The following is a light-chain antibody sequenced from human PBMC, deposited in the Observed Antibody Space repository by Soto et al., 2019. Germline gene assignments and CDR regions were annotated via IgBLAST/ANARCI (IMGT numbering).Light chain of an antibody. CDR3: QQYGSSRT. J-gene: IGKJ1*01. CDR2: GAS. V-gene: IGKV3-20*01. Sequence: EIVLTQSPGTLSLSPGERATLSCRASQSVSSSYLAWYQQKPGQAPRLLIYGASSRATGIPDRFSGSGSGTAFTLTISRLEPEDFAVYYCQQYGSSRTFGHGTKVEIK. CDR1: QSVSSSY.